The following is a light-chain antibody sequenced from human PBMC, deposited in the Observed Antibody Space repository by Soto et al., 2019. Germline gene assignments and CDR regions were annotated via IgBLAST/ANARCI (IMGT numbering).Light chain of an antibody. CDR1: QSISNY. J-gene: IGKJ1*01. V-gene: IGKV1-39*01. Sequence: IQMTESPSSLAASVSDIFITACRASQSISNYLNWYQQKLGKAPKLLLYAASSLQSGVPSRFSGSGSGTDFTLTISSLQPEDFATYYCQQTYRTPRTFGQGTKVDIK. CDR2: AAS. CDR3: QQTYRTPRT.